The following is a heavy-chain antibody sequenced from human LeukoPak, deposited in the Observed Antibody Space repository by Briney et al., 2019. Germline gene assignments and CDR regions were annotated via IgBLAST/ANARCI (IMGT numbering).Heavy chain of an antibody. Sequence: PGRSLRLSCAASGFTFSNFGMHWVRQAPGKGLEYVSAISSNGGSTYYANSVKGRFTISRDNSKNTLYLQMGSLRAEDMAVYYCARGVLARGSSGWYFDYWGQGTLVTVSS. CDR1: GFTFSNFG. D-gene: IGHD6-19*01. V-gene: IGHV3-64*01. CDR3: ARGVLARGSSGWYFDY. J-gene: IGHJ4*02. CDR2: ISSNGGST.